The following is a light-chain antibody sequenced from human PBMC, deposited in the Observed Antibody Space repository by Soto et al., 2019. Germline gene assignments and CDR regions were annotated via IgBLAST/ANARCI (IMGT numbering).Light chain of an antibody. CDR3: QQSYATPYT. Sequence: DTQMTQSPSTLSASVGDRVTITCRASPSLSRYLNWYQQKPGKAPKLLMSAASSLRSGVPSRFSGTHSGTDSTLTINSLQPEDFATYYCQQSYATPYTFGGGTKVDIK. CDR1: PSLSRY. CDR2: AAS. J-gene: IGKJ4*01. V-gene: IGKV1-39*01.